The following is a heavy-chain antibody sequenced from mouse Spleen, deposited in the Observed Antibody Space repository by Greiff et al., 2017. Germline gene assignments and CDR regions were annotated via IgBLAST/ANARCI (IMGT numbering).Heavy chain of an antibody. J-gene: IGHJ3*01. CDR2: IWSDGST. D-gene: IGHD2-2*01. Sequence: QVQLKETGPGLVAPSQSLSITCTVSGFSLTSYGVHWVRQPPGKGLEWLVVIWSDGSTNYNSALKSRLSISKDNSKSQVFLKMNSLQTDDTAMYYCARALYYGYDWFAYWGQGTLVTVSA. V-gene: IGHV2-6*03. CDR1: GFSLTSYG. CDR3: ARALYYGYDWFAY.